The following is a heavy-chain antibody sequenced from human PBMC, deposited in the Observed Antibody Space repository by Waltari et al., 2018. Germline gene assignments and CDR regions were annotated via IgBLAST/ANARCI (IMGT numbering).Heavy chain of an antibody. CDR1: GGSISSHY. J-gene: IGHJ3*02. D-gene: IGHD1-1*01. Sequence: QVQLQESGPGLVKPSETLSLTCTVSGGSISSHYWSWIRQPPGKGLEWIGYIYYSGSTNYNPSLKSRVTISVDTSKNQFSLKLSSVTAADTAVYYCTRGSPNTKGAFDIWGQGTMVTVSS. CDR2: IYYSGST. CDR3: TRGSPNTKGAFDI. V-gene: IGHV4-59*11.